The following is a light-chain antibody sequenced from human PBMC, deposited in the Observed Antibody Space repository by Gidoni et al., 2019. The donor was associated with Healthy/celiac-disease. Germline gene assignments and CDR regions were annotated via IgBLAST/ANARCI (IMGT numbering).Light chain of an antibody. CDR3: QQYGSSPPYS. CDR1: QSVSSSY. Sequence: EIVLTQSPGTLSFSPGERATRSCRASQSVSSSYLAWYQQKPGQAPRLLIYGASSRATGIPDRFSGSGSGTDFTLTISRLEPEDFAVYYCQQYGSSPPYSFXXXTKLEIK. CDR2: GAS. J-gene: IGKJ2*03. V-gene: IGKV3-20*01.